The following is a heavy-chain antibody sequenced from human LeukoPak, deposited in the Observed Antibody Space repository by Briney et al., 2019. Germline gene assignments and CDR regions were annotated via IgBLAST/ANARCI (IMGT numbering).Heavy chain of an antibody. CDR3: ARNGGYTGGWTYGAGDY. CDR1: GFTVSSNY. V-gene: IGHV3-66*02. D-gene: IGHD2-8*02. CDR2: IYSGGTT. J-gene: IGHJ4*01. Sequence: GGSLRLSCAASGFTVSSNYMSWVRQAPGKGLEWVSVIYSGGTTYYADSVKGRFSISRDNSKNTLYLQMSSLRTEDTAVYYCARNGGYTGGWTYGAGDYWGQGTLVTVSS.